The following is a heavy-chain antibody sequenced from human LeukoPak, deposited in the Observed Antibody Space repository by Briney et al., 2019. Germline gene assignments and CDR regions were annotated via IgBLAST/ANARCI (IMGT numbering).Heavy chain of an antibody. D-gene: IGHD6-19*01. J-gene: IGHJ4*02. CDR3: ARLGPVAGTWGVGDPAGYFDY. Sequence: SETLSLTCTVSGVSISGYYYWSWIRQPPGKGLEWIGYIYYSGSTNYNPSLKSRVTISVDTSKNQFSLKLSSVTAADTAVYYCARLGPVAGTWGVGDPAGYFDYWGQGTLVTVSS. CDR2: IYYSGST. V-gene: IGHV4-59*08. CDR1: GVSISGYYY.